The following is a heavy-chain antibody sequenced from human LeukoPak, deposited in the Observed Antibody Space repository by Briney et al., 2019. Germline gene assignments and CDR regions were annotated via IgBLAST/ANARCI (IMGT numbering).Heavy chain of an antibody. CDR1: GGSISSGDYY. D-gene: IGHD6-19*01. V-gene: IGHV4-30-4*01. J-gene: IGHJ4*02. Sequence: SQTLSLTCTVSGGSISSGDYYWSWIHQPPGEGLGWIGYIYYSGKNYYNPSLKSRVTISVDSSKNQFSLKLSSVTAADTAVYYCARVPYSSGWYVDYWGQGTLVTVSS. CDR2: IYYSGKN. CDR3: ARVPYSSGWYVDY.